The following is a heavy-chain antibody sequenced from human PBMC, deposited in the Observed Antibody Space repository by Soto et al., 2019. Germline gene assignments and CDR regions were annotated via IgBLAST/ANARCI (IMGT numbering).Heavy chain of an antibody. V-gene: IGHV4-34*01. CDR1: GGSFSGYY. J-gene: IGHJ4*02. CDR2: INHSGST. Sequence: QVQLQQWGAGLLKPSETLSLTCAVYGGSFSGYYWSWIRQPPGKGLEWIGEINHSGSTNHNPSLKSRVTLSVDTSKNQLSLKLSSVTAADTAVYYCARGSGPYSSGWYPHWGQGTLVTVSS. CDR3: ARGSGPYSSGWYPH. D-gene: IGHD6-19*01.